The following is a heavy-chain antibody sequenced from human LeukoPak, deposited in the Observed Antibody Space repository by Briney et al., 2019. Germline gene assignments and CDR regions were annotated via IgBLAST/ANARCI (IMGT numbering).Heavy chain of an antibody. D-gene: IGHD6-19*01. V-gene: IGHV4-59*01. CDR1: GGSISSYY. J-gene: IGHJ6*03. CDR3: ARDHYSSAYYYYMDV. Sequence: SETLSLTCTVSGGSISSYYWSWIQQPPGKGLEWIGYIYYSGSTNYNPSLKSRVTISVDTSKNQFSLKLSSVTAADTAVYYCARDHYSSAYYYYMDVWGKGTTVTISS. CDR2: IYYSGST.